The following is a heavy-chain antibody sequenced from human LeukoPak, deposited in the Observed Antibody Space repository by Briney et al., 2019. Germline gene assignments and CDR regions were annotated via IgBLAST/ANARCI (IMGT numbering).Heavy chain of an antibody. D-gene: IGHD6-13*01. CDR2: INQNGAER. CDR3: ARDGTAAGLYFDL. CDR1: GFTFSDYW. V-gene: IGHV3-7*01. Sequence: GGSLRLSCVISGFTFSDYWMNWVRQAPEKGLEWVASINQNGAERSYVDSVKGRFTISRDNPRNSLYLQMNSLRAEDTAVYYCARDGTAAGLYFDLWGQGTLVTVSS. J-gene: IGHJ4*01.